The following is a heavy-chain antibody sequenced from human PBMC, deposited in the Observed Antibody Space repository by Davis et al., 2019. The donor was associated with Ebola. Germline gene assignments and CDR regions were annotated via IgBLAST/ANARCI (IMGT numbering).Heavy chain of an antibody. D-gene: IGHD7-27*01. Sequence: GSLKISCAASGFTFSSYSMNWVRQAPGKGLEWVSSISSSSSYIYYADSVKGRFTISRDNAKNSLYLQMNSLRAEDTAVYYCARDGDWGYFDYWGQGTLVTVSS. CDR2: ISSSSSYI. J-gene: IGHJ4*02. CDR1: GFTFSSYS. CDR3: ARDGDWGYFDY. V-gene: IGHV3-21*01.